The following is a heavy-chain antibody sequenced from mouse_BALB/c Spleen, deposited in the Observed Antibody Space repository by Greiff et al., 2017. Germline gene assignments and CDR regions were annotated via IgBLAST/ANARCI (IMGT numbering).Heavy chain of an antibody. Sequence: EVQLQQSGPELVKPGASVKISCKASGYTFTDYNMHWVKQSHGKSLEWIGYIYPYNGGTGYNQKFKSKATLNVDNSSSTAYMELRSLTSEDSAVYYCARLNYGSSYWYFDVWGAGTTVTVSS. CDR3: ARLNYGSSYWYFDV. CDR1: GYTFTDYN. D-gene: IGHD1-1*01. J-gene: IGHJ1*01. V-gene: IGHV1S29*02. CDR2: IYPYNGGT.